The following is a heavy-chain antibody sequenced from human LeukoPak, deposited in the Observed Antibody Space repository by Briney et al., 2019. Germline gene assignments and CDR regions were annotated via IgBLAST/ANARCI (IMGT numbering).Heavy chain of an antibody. V-gene: IGHV3-48*01. Sequence: GGSLRLSCAASGFTFNSETMNWVRQAPGKGLEWVSYISSGGNTIYYADSVKGRFTISRDNAKNSLYLQMNSLRAEDTAVYYCARVTLWGSGSYLAYYYMDAWGKGTTVTVSS. D-gene: IGHD3-10*01. CDR2: ISSGGNTI. CDR3: ARVTLWGSGSYLAYYYMDA. J-gene: IGHJ6*03. CDR1: GFTFNSET.